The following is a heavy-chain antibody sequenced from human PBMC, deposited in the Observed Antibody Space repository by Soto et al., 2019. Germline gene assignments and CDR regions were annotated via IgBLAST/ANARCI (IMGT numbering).Heavy chain of an antibody. Sequence: ASVKGSCKASGYTFTSYAVHWVRQAPGQRLEWMGWINAGNGNTKYSQKFQGRVTITRDTSASTAYMELSSLRSEDTAVYYCARDMGFGLSDYWGQGTLVTVSS. CDR3: ARDMGFGLSDY. V-gene: IGHV1-3*01. D-gene: IGHD3-10*01. CDR1: GYTFTSYA. CDR2: INAGNGNT. J-gene: IGHJ4*02.